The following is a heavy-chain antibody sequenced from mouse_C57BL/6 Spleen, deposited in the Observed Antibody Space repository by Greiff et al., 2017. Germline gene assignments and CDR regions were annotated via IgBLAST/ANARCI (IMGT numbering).Heavy chain of an antibody. CDR2: IDPETGGT. CDR3: TRREEGDYYGSRYYYAMDY. J-gene: IGHJ4*01. V-gene: IGHV1-15*01. D-gene: IGHD1-1*01. Sequence: QVQLQQSGAELVRPGASVTLSCKASGYTFTDYEMHWVKQTPVHGLEWIGAIDPETGGTAYNQKFKGKAILTADKSSSTAYMALRSLTSEDSAVYYCTRREEGDYYGSRYYYAMDYWGQGTSVTVSS. CDR1: GYTFTDYE.